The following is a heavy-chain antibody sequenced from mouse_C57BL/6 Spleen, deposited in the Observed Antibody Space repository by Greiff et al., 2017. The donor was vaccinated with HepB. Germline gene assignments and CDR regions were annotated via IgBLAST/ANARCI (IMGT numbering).Heavy chain of an antibody. CDR3: VREGRGYYYGSSIHWYFDV. CDR2: IRSKSSNYAT. CDR1: GFTFNTYA. J-gene: IGHJ1*03. V-gene: IGHV10-3*01. Sequence: EVQVVESGGGLVQPKGSLKLSCAASGFTFNTYAMHWVRQAPGKGLEWVARIRSKSSNYATYYADSVKDRFTISRDDSQSMLYLQMNNLKTEDTDMYYCVREGRGYYYGSSIHWYFDVWGTGTTVTVSS. D-gene: IGHD1-1*01.